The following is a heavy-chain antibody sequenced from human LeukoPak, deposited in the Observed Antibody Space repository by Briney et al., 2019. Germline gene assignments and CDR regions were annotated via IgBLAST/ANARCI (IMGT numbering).Heavy chain of an antibody. V-gene: IGHV3-7*01. D-gene: IGHD3-9*01. CDR2: IRQDGGEK. J-gene: IGHJ4*02. CDR1: GFTFSNYW. CDR3: ARDGFILTMDY. Sequence: GGSLRLSCAASGFTFSNYWMTWVRQAPGKGLEWVANIRQDGGEKYYVESVRGRFTISRDNAESSLYLQMNSLRVEDTALYYCARDGFILTMDYWGQGILVTVSS.